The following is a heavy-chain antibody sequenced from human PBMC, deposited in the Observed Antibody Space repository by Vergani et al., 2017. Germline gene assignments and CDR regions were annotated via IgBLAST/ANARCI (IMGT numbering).Heavy chain of an antibody. CDR1: GFTFSSYA. Sequence: EVQLLESGGGLVQPGGSLRLSCAASGFTFSSYAMSWVRQAPGEGLEWVSAISGSGGSTYYADSVKGRFTISRDNSKNTLYLQMNSLRAEDTAVYYCAKGGTGYCSNTSCYMRAAPLGYWGQGTLVTVSS. D-gene: IGHD2-2*02. CDR3: AKGGTGYCSNTSCYMRAAPLGY. CDR2: ISGSGGST. J-gene: IGHJ4*02. V-gene: IGHV3-23*01.